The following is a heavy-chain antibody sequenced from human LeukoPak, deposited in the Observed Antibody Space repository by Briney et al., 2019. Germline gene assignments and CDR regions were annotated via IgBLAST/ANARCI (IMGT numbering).Heavy chain of an antibody. J-gene: IGHJ5*02. CDR2: ISYDGSNK. CDR1: GFTFSSYG. Sequence: GSLRLSCAASGFTFSSYGMHWVRQAPGKGLEWVAVISYDGSNKYYADSVKGRFTISRDNSKNTPYLQMNSLRAEDTAVYYCAKGIAVAGTRGDWFDPWGQGTLVTVSS. CDR3: AKGIAVAGTRGDWFDP. D-gene: IGHD6-19*01. V-gene: IGHV3-30*18.